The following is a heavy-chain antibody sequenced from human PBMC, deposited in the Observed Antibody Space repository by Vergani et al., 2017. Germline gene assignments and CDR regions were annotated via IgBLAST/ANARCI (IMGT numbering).Heavy chain of an antibody. J-gene: IGHJ6*03. D-gene: IGHD5-24*01. CDR3: ARDLQERSYYYYYYMDV. CDR1: GFTFSSYS. Sequence: EVQLVESGGGLVQPGGSLRLSCAASGFTFSSYSMNWVRQAPGKGLEWVSYISSSSSTIYYADSVKGRFTISRDNAKNSLYLQMNSLRAEDTAVYYCARDLQERSYYYYYYMDVWGKGTTVTVSS. CDR2: ISSSSSTI. V-gene: IGHV3-48*01.